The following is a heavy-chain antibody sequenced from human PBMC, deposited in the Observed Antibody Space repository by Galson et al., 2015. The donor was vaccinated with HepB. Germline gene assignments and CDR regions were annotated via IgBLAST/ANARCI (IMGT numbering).Heavy chain of an antibody. D-gene: IGHD3-9*01. CDR2: ISAYNGNT. J-gene: IGHJ4*02. CDR3: ARVVLGYDILTGYYGSGYYFDY. Sequence: SVKVSCKASGYTFTSYGISWVRQAPGQGLEWMGWISAYNGNTNYAQELQGRVTMTTDTSTSTAYMELRSLRSDDTAVYYCARVVLGYDILTGYYGSGYYFDYWGQGTLVTVSS. V-gene: IGHV1-18*04. CDR1: GYTFTSYG.